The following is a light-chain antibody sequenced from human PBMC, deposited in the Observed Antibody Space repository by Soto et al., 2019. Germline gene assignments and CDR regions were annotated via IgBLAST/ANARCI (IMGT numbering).Light chain of an antibody. CDR2: DVS. CDR1: SSDVGDYNS. V-gene: IGLV2-11*01. Sequence: QSALTQPRSVSGSPGQSVTVSCIGTSSDVGDYNSVSWYQQHPGKAPKLMIYDVSKRPSGVPDRFSGSKSGNTASLTISGLQAEDEADYYCFLYVGGYSYVFGIGTKVTVL. J-gene: IGLJ1*01. CDR3: FLYVGGYSYV.